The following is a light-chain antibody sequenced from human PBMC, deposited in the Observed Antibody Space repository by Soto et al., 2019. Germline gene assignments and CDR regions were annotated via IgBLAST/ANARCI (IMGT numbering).Light chain of an antibody. CDR3: QQYGTSPRT. Sequence: EIVLTQSPGTLSLSPGERATLSCRASQSVSSNNLAWYQQKLGRAPRLLISGAPRRATGIPDRFSGSGSGTNLTLTITSLEPEDFAVYYCQQYGTSPRTFGQGTRLEIK. CDR1: QSVSSNN. CDR2: GAP. V-gene: IGKV3-20*01. J-gene: IGKJ5*01.